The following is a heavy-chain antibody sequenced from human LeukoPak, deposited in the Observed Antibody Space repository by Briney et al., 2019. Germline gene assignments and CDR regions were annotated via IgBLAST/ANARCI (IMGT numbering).Heavy chain of an antibody. CDR1: GFTFSGSA. CDR3: TLVGATSYYYYYMDV. Sequence: PGGSLRLSCAASGFTFSGSAMHWVRQASGKGLEWVGRIRSKANSYATAYAASVKGRFTISRDDSKNTAYLQMNSLKTEDTAVYYCTLVGATSYYYYYMDVWGKGTTVTVSS. D-gene: IGHD1-26*01. V-gene: IGHV3-73*01. J-gene: IGHJ6*03. CDR2: IRSKANSYAT.